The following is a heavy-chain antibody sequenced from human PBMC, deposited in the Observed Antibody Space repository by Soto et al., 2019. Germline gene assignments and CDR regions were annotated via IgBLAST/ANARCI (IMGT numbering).Heavy chain of an antibody. V-gene: IGHV1-2*04. Sequence: ASVKVSCKASGYTFTGYYMHWVRQAPGQGLEWMGWINPNSVGTNYAQKFQGWVTMTRDTSISTAYMELSRLRSDDTAVYYCARAVFNTWFDPWGQGTLVTVSS. D-gene: IGHD1-20*01. J-gene: IGHJ5*02. CDR2: INPNSVGT. CDR1: GYTFTGYY. CDR3: ARAVFNTWFDP.